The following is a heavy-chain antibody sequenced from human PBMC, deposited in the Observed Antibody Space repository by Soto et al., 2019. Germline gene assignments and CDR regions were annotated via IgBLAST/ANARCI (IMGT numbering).Heavy chain of an antibody. V-gene: IGHV3-11*06. CDR3: ARAPTTVTEYYYYYGMDV. Sequence: GGSLRLSCAASGFTFSDYYMSWIRQAPGKGLEWVSYISSSSSYTNYADSVKGRFTISRDNAKNSLYLQMNSLRAEDTAVYYCARAPTTVTEYYYYYGMDVWGQGTTVTVSS. J-gene: IGHJ6*02. D-gene: IGHD4-17*01. CDR1: GFTFSDYY. CDR2: ISSSSSYT.